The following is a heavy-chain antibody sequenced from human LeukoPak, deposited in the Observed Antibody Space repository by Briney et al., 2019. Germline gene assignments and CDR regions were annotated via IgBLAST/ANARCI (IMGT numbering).Heavy chain of an antibody. V-gene: IGHV4-31*03. CDR3: ARDLGEDLHWFDP. J-gene: IGHJ5*02. D-gene: IGHD3-16*01. Sequence: SQTLSLTCTVSGGSISSGGYYWSWIRQHPGKGLEWIGYIYYSGSTYYNPSLKSRVTISVDTSKNQFSLKLSSVTAADTAVYYCARDLGEDLHWFDPWGQGTLVTVSS. CDR2: IYYSGST. CDR1: GGSISSGGYY.